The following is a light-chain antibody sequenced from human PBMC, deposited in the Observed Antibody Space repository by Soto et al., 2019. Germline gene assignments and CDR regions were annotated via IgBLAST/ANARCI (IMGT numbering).Light chain of an antibody. CDR2: DVT. J-gene: IGLJ1*01. CDR1: SSDVGGYNH. CDR3: SSYTSSSIL. Sequence: QSALTQPASVSGSPGQSITISCTGTSSDVGGYNHVSWYQQYPGKAPKLMIYDVTNRPSGVPNRFSGSKSGNTASLTISGLQAEDEADYYCSSYTSSSILFGTGTKVTVL. V-gene: IGLV2-14*01.